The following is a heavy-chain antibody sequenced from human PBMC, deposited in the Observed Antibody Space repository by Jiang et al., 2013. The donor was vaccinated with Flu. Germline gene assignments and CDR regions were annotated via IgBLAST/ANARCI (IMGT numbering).Heavy chain of an antibody. CDR1: GGSISNNY. V-gene: IGHV4-59*01. CDR3: AKHLVVVVTSAFDI. CDR2: IYYSGST. J-gene: IGHJ3*02. D-gene: IGHD3-22*01. Sequence: PGLVKPSETLSLTCTVSGGSISNNYWSWIRQPPGKGLEWIGYIYYSGSTNYNPSLKSRVTMSVDTSKNQFSLKLSSVTAADTAVYYCAKHLVVVVTSAFDIWGQGTLVTVSS.